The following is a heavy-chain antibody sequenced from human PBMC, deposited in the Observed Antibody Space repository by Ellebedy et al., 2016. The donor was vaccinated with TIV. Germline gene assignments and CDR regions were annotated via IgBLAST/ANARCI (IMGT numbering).Heavy chain of an antibody. CDR3: ARDLGSAFDI. CDR2: IGTAGDT. D-gene: IGHD7-27*01. J-gene: IGHJ3*02. CDR1: GFTFSSYD. Sequence: GESLKISXAASGFTFSSYDMHWVRQATGKGLEWVSAIGTAGDTYYQGSVKGRFTISRKNAKNSLYLQMNSLRAGDTAVYYCARDLGSAFDIWGQGTMVTVSS. V-gene: IGHV3-13*01.